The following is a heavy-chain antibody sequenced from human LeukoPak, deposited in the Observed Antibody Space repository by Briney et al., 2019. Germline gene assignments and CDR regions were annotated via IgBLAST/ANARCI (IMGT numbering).Heavy chain of an antibody. Sequence: PGGSLRLSCAASGFTFSSYAMSWARQAPGKGLEWVSAISGSGGSTYYADSVKGRFTISRDNSKNTLYLQMNSLRAEDTAVYYCANSNYDSSGYHDYWGQGTLVTVSS. CDR1: GFTFSSYA. CDR3: ANSNYDSSGYHDY. V-gene: IGHV3-23*01. CDR2: ISGSGGST. D-gene: IGHD3-22*01. J-gene: IGHJ4*02.